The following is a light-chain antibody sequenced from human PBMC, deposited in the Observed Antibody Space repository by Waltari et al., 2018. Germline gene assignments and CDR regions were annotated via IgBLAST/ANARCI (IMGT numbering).Light chain of an antibody. Sequence: SYELTQPPSVSVSPGQTARITCSGDALPKQYAYWYQQKPGQAPVLVIHKDNERPSGIPGRFSGSSSGTTVTLTISGVQAEDEADYYCQSADSSGTYKVFGTGTKVTVL. J-gene: IGLJ1*01. V-gene: IGLV3-25*03. CDR1: ALPKQY. CDR2: KDN. CDR3: QSADSSGTYKV.